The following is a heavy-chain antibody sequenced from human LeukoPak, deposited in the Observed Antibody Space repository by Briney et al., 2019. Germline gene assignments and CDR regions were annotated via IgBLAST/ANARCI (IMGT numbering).Heavy chain of an antibody. CDR3: ARGYYDSSGPGGY. J-gene: IGHJ4*02. V-gene: IGHV3-33*01. D-gene: IGHD3-22*01. CDR1: GFTFSSYG. Sequence: PWGSLRLSCAASGFTFSSYGMHWVRQAPGKGLEWVAVIWYDGSNKYYADSVKGRFTISRDNSKNTLYLQMNSLRDEDTAVYYCARGYYDSSGPGGYWGQGTLVTVSS. CDR2: IWYDGSNK.